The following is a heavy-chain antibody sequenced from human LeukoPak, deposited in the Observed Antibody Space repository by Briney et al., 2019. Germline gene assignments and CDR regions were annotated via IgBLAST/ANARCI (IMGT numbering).Heavy chain of an antibody. J-gene: IGHJ4*02. Sequence: ASVKVSCKASGYTFTGYYMHWVRKTPGQGIEWMGWINPNSGGTNYAQKFQGRVTMTRDTSISTAYMELSRLRSDDTAVYYCARADKLGPTDYWGQGTLVTVSS. CDR1: GYTFTGYY. V-gene: IGHV1-2*02. D-gene: IGHD7-27*01. CDR3: ARADKLGPTDY. CDR2: INPNSGGT.